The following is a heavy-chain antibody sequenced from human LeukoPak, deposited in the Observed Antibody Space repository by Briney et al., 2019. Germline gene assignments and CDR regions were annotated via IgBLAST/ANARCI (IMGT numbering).Heavy chain of an antibody. CDR2: IKADGSVK. Sequence: GGSLRLSCAASGFTFSTFWMSWVRQAPGKGLEWVANIKADGSVKHYIDSMEGRFSISRDNARSSLYLQMNSLRAADTAVYYCVRDSDYQRISTDRYAHYDALDFWGHGTMVTVSS. CDR3: VRDSDYQRISTDRYAHYDALDF. D-gene: IGHD3-16*01. V-gene: IGHV3-7*01. J-gene: IGHJ3*01. CDR1: GFTFSTFW.